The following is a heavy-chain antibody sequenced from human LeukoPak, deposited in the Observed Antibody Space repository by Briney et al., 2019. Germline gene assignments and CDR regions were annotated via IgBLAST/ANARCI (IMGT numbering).Heavy chain of an antibody. V-gene: IGHV4-61*02. D-gene: IGHD5-24*01. Sequence: SETLSLTCTVSGDSISSGDYYWSWIRQPAGKGLEWIGRISSSGSTSYNPSLKSRVTISVDTSKNQFSLKLSSVTAADTAVYYCARGRDGYNFLNRGEYYYFDYWGQGTLVTVSS. CDR2: ISSSGST. CDR1: GDSISSGDYY. CDR3: ARGRDGYNFLNRGEYYYFDY. J-gene: IGHJ4*02.